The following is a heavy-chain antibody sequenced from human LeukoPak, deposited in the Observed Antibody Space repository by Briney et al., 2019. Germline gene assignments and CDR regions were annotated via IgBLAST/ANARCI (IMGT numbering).Heavy chain of an antibody. CDR1: GFTFSSYA. Sequence: GGSLRLSCVASGFTFSSYAMGWVRQAAGKGLEWVSDISSSGGTTYYADSVKGRFTISRDNYKNMVFLQMKSLRAEDTAVYYCAVSVRFERVWHFFNNWGQGTQVTVSS. CDR3: AVSVRFERVWHFFNN. D-gene: IGHD3-9*01. V-gene: IGHV3-23*01. CDR2: ISSSGGTT. J-gene: IGHJ4*02.